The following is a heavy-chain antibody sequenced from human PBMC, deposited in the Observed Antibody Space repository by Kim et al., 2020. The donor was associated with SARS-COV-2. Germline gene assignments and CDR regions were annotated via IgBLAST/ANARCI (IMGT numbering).Heavy chain of an antibody. V-gene: IGHV4-59*09. D-gene: IGHD3-10*01. CDR3: ARGAWVRGVVLAN. J-gene: IGHJ4*02. Sequence: YNPSLKSRVTISVDTSKNQFSLKLSSVTAADTAVYYCARGAWVRGVVLANWGQGTLVTVSS.